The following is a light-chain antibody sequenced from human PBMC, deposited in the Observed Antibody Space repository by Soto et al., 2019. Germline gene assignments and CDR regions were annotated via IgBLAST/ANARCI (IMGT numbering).Light chain of an antibody. CDR3: LQHNNYPPIT. J-gene: IGKJ5*01. Sequence: DIQMTQSPSSLSASVGDRVTITCRASQGIRNDLAWYQQKPGKAPKRLIYDASRLQSGVPSRFSGSGSWTEFTLTISSLQPEDSSTYYCLQHNNYPPITFGQGTRLEIK. V-gene: IGKV1-17*01. CDR1: QGIRND. CDR2: DAS.